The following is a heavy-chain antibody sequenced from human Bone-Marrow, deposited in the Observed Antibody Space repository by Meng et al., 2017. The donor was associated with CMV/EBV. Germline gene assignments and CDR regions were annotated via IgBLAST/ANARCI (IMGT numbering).Heavy chain of an antibody. CDR2: INPSGGST. D-gene: IGHD2-2*02. J-gene: IGHJ5*02. CDR3: ARDTPLHCSSTSCYTDWCDP. CDR1: GYTFTSYY. Sequence: ASVKVSCKASGYTFTSYYMHWVRQAPGQGLEWMGIINPSGGSTSYAQKFQGRVTMTRDTSTSTVYMELSSLRSEDTAVYYCARDTPLHCSSTSCYTDWCDPWGQGTLVTVSS. V-gene: IGHV1-46*01.